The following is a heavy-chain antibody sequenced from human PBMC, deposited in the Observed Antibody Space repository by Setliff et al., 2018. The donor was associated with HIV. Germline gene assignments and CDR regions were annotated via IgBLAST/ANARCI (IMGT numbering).Heavy chain of an antibody. V-gene: IGHV1-69*13. D-gene: IGHD4-4*01. CDR1: GGTFSSYA. CDR3: AREGLDDYTNYGGHDY. CDR2: IIPIFGTA. J-gene: IGHJ4*02. Sequence: SVKVSCKASGGTFSSYAISWVRQAPGQGLEWMGGIIPIFGTANYAQKFQGRVTITADESTSTVYMDLTGLTFEDTAIYYCAREGLDDYTNYGGHDYWGQGTLVTVSS.